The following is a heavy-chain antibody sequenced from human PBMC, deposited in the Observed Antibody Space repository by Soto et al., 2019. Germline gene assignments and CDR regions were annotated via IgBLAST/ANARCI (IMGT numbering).Heavy chain of an antibody. J-gene: IGHJ6*02. CDR1: GGSFSGYY. Sequence: SETLSLTCAVYGGSFSGYYWSWIRQPPGKGLEWIGEINHSGSTNYNPSLKSRVTISVDTSKNQFSLKLSSVTAADTAVYYCARGRYSSGSYVYYYYGMDVWGQGTTVTVSS. CDR2: INHSGST. CDR3: ARGRYSSGSYVYYYYGMDV. V-gene: IGHV4-34*01. D-gene: IGHD6-19*01.